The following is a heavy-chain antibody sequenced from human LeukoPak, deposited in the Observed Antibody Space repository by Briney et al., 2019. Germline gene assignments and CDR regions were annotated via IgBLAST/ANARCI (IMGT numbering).Heavy chain of an antibody. V-gene: IGHV1-2*02. CDR2: INPHSGGT. CDR1: GYTFTGYY. CDR3: ARSAESSSWVEFDY. Sequence: ASVKVSCKASGYTFTGYYIHWVRQAPGQGLEWMGWINPHSGGTNYAQKFQGGVTMTRDTSITTAYMELSSLRSDDTAVYYCARSAESSSWVEFDYWGQGTLVTVSS. J-gene: IGHJ4*02. D-gene: IGHD6-13*01.